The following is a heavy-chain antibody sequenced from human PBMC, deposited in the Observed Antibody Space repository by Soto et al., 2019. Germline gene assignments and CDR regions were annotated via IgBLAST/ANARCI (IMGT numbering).Heavy chain of an antibody. CDR1: GGTFSSYT. CDR2: IIPILGIA. V-gene: IGHV1-69*02. J-gene: IGHJ4*02. D-gene: IGHD2-2*01. CDR3: ARVGGYCSSPSCLQFDY. Sequence: QVQLVQSGAEVKKPGSSVKVSCKASGGTFSSYTISWVRQAPGQGLEWMGRIIPILGIANYAQKFQGRVTITADKSTSKAYMELSSLRSEATAVYYCARVGGYCSSPSCLQFDYWGQGTPVTVSS.